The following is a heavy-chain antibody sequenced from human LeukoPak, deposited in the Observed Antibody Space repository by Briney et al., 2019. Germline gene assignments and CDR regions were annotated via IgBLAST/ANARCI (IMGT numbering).Heavy chain of an antibody. J-gene: IGHJ6*02. Sequence: GASVKVSCKASGYTFTSYAMHWVRQAPGQRLEWMGWISAGNGNTKYSQKFQGRVTITRDTSASTAYMELSSLRSEDTAVYYCARGMYDSSSWYVHYYYYYGMDVWGQGTTVTVSS. D-gene: IGHD6-13*01. CDR1: GYTFTSYA. V-gene: IGHV1-3*01. CDR2: ISAGNGNT. CDR3: ARGMYDSSSWYVHYYYYYGMDV.